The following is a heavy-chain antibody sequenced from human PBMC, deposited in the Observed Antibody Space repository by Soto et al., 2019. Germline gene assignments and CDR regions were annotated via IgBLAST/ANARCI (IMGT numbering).Heavy chain of an antibody. CDR2: IYYSGST. Sequence: SETLSLTCTVSGGSISSSSYYWGWIRQPPGKGLEWIGYIYYSGSTNYNPSLKSRVTISVDTSKNQFSLNLSSVTAADTAVYYCACKAGIFSPTGFDPWGQGTLVTVSS. V-gene: IGHV4-61*05. CDR1: GGSISSSSYY. D-gene: IGHD1-1*01. CDR3: ACKAGIFSPTGFDP. J-gene: IGHJ5*02.